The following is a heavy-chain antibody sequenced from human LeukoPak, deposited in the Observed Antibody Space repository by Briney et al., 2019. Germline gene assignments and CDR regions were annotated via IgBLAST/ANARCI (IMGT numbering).Heavy chain of an antibody. CDR1: GGTFSSYA. D-gene: IGHD3-9*01. J-gene: IGHJ3*02. CDR3: ARGEAKLRYFDWLLSSDAFDI. Sequence: ASVKVSCKASGGTFSSYAISWVRQAPGQGLEWMGRIIPILGIANYAQKFQGRVTITADKSTSTAYMELSSLRSEDTAVYYCARGEAKLRYFDWLLSSDAFDIWGQGTMVTVSS. CDR2: IIPILGIA. V-gene: IGHV1-69*04.